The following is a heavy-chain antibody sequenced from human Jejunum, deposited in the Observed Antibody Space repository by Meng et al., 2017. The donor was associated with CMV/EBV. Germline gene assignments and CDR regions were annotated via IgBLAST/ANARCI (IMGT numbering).Heavy chain of an antibody. Sequence: CGASAFTFSDYWMTWVRQAPGKGLEWVASINQDGSAIHYLHSVKGRFTISRDNAKYALYLQMNSLRADDTAVYHCARDSFPYSSDNWGQGTLVTVSS. D-gene: IGHD2-15*01. CDR2: INQDGSAI. CDR1: AFTFSDYW. CDR3: ARDSFPYSSDN. J-gene: IGHJ4*02. V-gene: IGHV3-7*01.